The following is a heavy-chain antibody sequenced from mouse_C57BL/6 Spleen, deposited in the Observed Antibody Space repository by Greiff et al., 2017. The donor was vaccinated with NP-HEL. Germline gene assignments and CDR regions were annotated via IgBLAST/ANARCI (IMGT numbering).Heavy chain of an antibody. CDR2: IDPSDSET. D-gene: IGHD3-2*02. Sequence: QVQLKQPGAELVRPGSSVKLSCKASGYTFTSYWMHWVKQRPIQGLEWIGNIDPSDSETHYNQKFKDKATLTVDKSSSTAYMQLSSLTSEDSAVYYCASGAQEYYFDYWGQGTTLTVSS. CDR3: ASGAQEYYFDY. V-gene: IGHV1-52*01. CDR1: GYTFTSYW. J-gene: IGHJ2*01.